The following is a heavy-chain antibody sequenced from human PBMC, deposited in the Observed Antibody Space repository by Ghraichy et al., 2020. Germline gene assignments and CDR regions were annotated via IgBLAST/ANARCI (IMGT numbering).Heavy chain of an antibody. CDR3: ARWGRRRDGYNFDQEGFDL. V-gene: IGHV1-69*04. CDR1: GGTFSSYA. Sequence: SVKVSCKASGGTFSSYAISWVRQAPGQGLEWMGRIIPILGIANYAQKFQGRVTITADKSTSTAYMELSSLRSEDTAVYYCARWGRRRDGYNFDQEGFDLWGRGTLVTVSS. CDR2: IIPILGIA. J-gene: IGHJ2*01. D-gene: IGHD5-24*01.